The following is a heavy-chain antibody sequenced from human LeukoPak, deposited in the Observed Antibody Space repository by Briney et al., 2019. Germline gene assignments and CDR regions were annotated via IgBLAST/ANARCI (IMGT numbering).Heavy chain of an antibody. D-gene: IGHD1-26*01. J-gene: IGHJ6*03. CDR1: GFTFSSYG. V-gene: IGHV3-48*04. Sequence: PGGSLRLSCAASGFTFSSYGMHWVRQAPGKWLEWVSYISSSSSTIYYADSVKGRFTISRDNAKNSLYLQMDSLRVEDTAVYYCARDPYSGSYGPYYYYYMDVWGKGTTVTISS. CDR2: ISSSSSTI. CDR3: ARDPYSGSYGPYYYYYMDV.